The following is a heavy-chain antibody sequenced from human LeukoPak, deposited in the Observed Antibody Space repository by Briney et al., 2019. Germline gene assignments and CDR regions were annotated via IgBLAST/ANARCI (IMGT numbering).Heavy chain of an antibody. J-gene: IGHJ3*02. CDR2: ISGSSGST. V-gene: IGHV3-23*01. Sequence: PGGSLRLSCAASGFTFSSYAMSWVRQAPGKGLEWVSAISGSSGSTYYADSVKGRFTISRDNSKNTLYLQMNSLRAEDTAVYYCAKDSRHPLWFGESLGAFDIWGQGTMVTVSS. D-gene: IGHD3-10*01. CDR3: AKDSRHPLWFGESLGAFDI. CDR1: GFTFSSYA.